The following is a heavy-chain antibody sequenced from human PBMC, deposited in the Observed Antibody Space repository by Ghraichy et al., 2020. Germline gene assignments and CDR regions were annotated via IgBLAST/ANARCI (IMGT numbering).Heavy chain of an antibody. J-gene: IGHJ6*02. CDR1: GFTFSRYG. CDR3: ARDASLPGYSYGRPLYGMDV. D-gene: IGHD5-18*01. Sequence: GGSLRLSCAASGFTFSRYGMNWVRQAPGKGLEWVSSISSSGSYKYYTDSLKGRFTISRDNAKNFLYLQLNSLRPEDTAVYYCARDASLPGYSYGRPLYGMDVWGQGTTVTVS. V-gene: IGHV3-21*01. CDR2: ISSSGSYK.